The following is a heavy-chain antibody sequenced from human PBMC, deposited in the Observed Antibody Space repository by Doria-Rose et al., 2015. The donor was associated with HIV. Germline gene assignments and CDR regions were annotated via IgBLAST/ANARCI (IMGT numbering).Heavy chain of an antibody. Sequence: HVQLVPSGSGVKKPGTSVTVSCKTSGYTFSAYAIHWARQAPGQRLEWMGWLNVGNGDTRYSRKFQDRVTITSDTPANTGYMALSSLRSEDTAVYYCARIHSLSSSSLGHWGQGTLVTVSS. CDR2: LNVGNGDT. J-gene: IGHJ4*02. CDR1: GYTFSAYA. CDR3: ARIHSLSSSSLGH. D-gene: IGHD6-13*01. V-gene: IGHV1-3*01.